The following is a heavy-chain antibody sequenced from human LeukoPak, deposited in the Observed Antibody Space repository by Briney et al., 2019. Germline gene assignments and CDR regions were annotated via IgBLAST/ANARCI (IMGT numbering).Heavy chain of an antibody. CDR1: GFIFGRYG. J-gene: IGHJ4*02. D-gene: IGHD3-10*01. V-gene: IGHV3-33*01. CDR3: AREDDYYGSGSLDY. CDR2: IWYEGSNK. Sequence: PGRSLRLSCAAAGFIFGRYGMHWVRPAPGKGREWVAVIWYEGSNKYYADSVKGRFTISRDNSKNTLYLQMNSLRAEDTAVYSCAREDDYYGSGSLDYWGQGTLVPVSS.